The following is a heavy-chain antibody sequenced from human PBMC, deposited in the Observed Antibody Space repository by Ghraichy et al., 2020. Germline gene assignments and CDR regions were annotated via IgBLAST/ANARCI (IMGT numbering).Heavy chain of an antibody. D-gene: IGHD5-24*01. CDR2: INSDGSST. Sequence: LSLTCAASGFTFSSYWMHWVRQAPGKGLVWVSRINSDGSSTSYADSVKGRFTISSDNAKNTLYLQMNSLRAEDTAVYYCAREGSRDGFTTGLGYWGQGTLVTVSS. CDR3: AREGSRDGFTTGLGY. CDR1: GFTFSSYW. V-gene: IGHV3-74*01. J-gene: IGHJ4*02.